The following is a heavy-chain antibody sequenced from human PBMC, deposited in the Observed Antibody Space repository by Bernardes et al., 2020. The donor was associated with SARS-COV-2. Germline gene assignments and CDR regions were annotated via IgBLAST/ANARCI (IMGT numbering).Heavy chain of an antibody. D-gene: IGHD5-12*01. CDR1: GFTFSSYA. Sequence: GGSLRLSCAASGFTFSSYAMSWVRQAPGKGLEWVSAISGSGGSTYYTDSVKGRFTISRDNSKNTLYLQMNSLRAEDTAVYYCAGSGYEGDYYYYYGMDVWGQGTTVTVSS. CDR3: AGSGYEGDYYYYYGMDV. CDR2: ISGSGGST. V-gene: IGHV3-23*01. J-gene: IGHJ6*02.